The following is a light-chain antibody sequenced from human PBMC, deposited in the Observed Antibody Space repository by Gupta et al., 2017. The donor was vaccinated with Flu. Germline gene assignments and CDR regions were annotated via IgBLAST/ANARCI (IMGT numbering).Light chain of an antibody. Sequence: DIVITQSPDSLAVSLAETVTLHCKPSQSVLHSSNNMNFLAWDQVKPGQGPKLLIYWASTRDSGVPDRFRGAGSGTDCSITITDLQAEDVAMYYCQQYYTAPAYTCGQGTKVEI. V-gene: IGKV4-1*01. CDR2: WAS. CDR3: QQYYTAPAYT. J-gene: IGKJ2*01. CDR1: QSVLHSSNNMNF.